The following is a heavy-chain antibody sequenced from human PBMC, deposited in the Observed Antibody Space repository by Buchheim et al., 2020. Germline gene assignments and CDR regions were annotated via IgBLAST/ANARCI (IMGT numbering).Heavy chain of an antibody. J-gene: IGHJ4*02. V-gene: IGHV4-31*03. CDR2: IYYSGIP. Sequence: QVQLQESGPGLVKPSQTLSLTCTVSGGSIRSGGYYWSWIRQHPGKGLEWIGYIYYSGIPYYNPSPKSRVTISVDTSKNQFSLKLSSVTAADTAVYYCARALDDSSGQYYFDYWGQGTL. CDR3: ARALDDSSGQYYFDY. D-gene: IGHD3-22*01. CDR1: GGSIRSGGYY.